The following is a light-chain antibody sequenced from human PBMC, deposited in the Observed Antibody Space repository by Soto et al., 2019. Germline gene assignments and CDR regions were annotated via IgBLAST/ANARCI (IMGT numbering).Light chain of an antibody. CDR3: VLYMGSGINV. CDR1: SGSVSTNYY. V-gene: IGLV8-61*01. CDR2: STN. Sequence: QTVVTQEPSLSVSPGGTVTFTCGLSSGSVSTNYYPSWYQQTPGQSPRTLMYSTNTRSSGGPDRFSGSILGNKAALTITGAQADDESDYYCVLYMGSGINVFGGGTQLTVL. J-gene: IGLJ7*01.